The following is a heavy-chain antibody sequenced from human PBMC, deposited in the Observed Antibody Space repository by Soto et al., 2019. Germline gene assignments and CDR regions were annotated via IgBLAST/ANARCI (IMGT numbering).Heavy chain of an antibody. CDR3: AKEGAVVGSAYFQH. Sequence: EVQLLESGGGLVQPGGSLRLSCAASGFSFSNYAMSWVRQAPGKGLEWVSAITGSGDGTYYDDSMKGRFTISRDNSRNMLYLQMSSLRAEDTAFYYCAKEGAVVGSAYFQHWGQGTLVTVSS. CDR2: ITGSGDGT. CDR1: GFSFSNYA. V-gene: IGHV3-23*01. J-gene: IGHJ1*01. D-gene: IGHD6-19*01.